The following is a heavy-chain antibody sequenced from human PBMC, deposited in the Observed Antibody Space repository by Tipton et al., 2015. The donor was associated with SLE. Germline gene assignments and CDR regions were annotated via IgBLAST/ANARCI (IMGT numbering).Heavy chain of an antibody. CDR2: INHSGST. CDR3: ARQWRRSAFDI. V-gene: IGHV4-34*01. CDR1: GGSFSGYY. D-gene: IGHD6-19*01. J-gene: IGHJ3*02. Sequence: TLSLTCAVYGGSFSGYYWSWIRQPPGKGLEWIGEINHSGSTNYNPSPKSRVTISVDTSKNQFSLKLSSVTAADTAADYCARQWRRSAFDIWGQGTMVTVSS.